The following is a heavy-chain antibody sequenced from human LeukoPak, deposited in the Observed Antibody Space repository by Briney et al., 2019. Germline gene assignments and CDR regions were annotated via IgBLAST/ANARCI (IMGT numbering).Heavy chain of an antibody. J-gene: IGHJ6*03. Sequence: GGSLRLSCAASGFTFSSYSMNWVRQAPGKGLEWVSYISSSSSTIYYADSVKGRFTISRDNAKNSLYLQMNSLRAEDTAVYYCASLSYYDFWSGYYTDMDVWGKGTTVTVSS. CDR2: ISSSSSTI. CDR3: ASLSYYDFWSGYYTDMDV. V-gene: IGHV3-48*01. D-gene: IGHD3-3*01. CDR1: GFTFSSYS.